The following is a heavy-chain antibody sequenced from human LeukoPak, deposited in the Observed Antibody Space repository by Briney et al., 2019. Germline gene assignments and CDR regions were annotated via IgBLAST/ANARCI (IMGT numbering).Heavy chain of an antibody. CDR3: ARSVGFHDSGNHYNPNRFDP. V-gene: IGHV4-4*07. Sequence: SETLSLTCIVSGAAINDNHWSWIRQPAGQGLEWIGRIYGSGNTYYNPSLTSRVSMSSDTSKNQFSLRLISVTVADTAVYYCARSVGFHDSGNHYNPNRFDPWGQGTLVTVSS. J-gene: IGHJ5*02. D-gene: IGHD3-10*01. CDR1: GAAINDNH. CDR2: IYGSGNT.